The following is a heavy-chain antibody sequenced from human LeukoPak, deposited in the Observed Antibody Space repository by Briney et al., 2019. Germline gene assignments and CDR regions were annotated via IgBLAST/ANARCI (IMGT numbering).Heavy chain of an antibody. CDR3: ARALSDTAPIREDYFDY. Sequence: PSETLSLTCAVYGGSFGGYYWSWIRQPPGKGLEWIGEINHSGSTNYNPSLKSRVTIPVDTSKNQFSLKLSSVTAADTAVYYCARALSDTAPIREDYFDYWGQGTLVTVSS. J-gene: IGHJ4*02. CDR2: INHSGST. V-gene: IGHV4-34*01. CDR1: GGSFGGYY. D-gene: IGHD5-18*01.